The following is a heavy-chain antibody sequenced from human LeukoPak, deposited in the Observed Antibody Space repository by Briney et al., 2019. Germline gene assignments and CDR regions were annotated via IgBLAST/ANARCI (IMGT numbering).Heavy chain of an antibody. V-gene: IGHV4-30-4*08. CDR2: IYYSGST. D-gene: IGHD5-18*01. J-gene: IGHJ6*03. Sequence: SETLSLTCTVSGGSISSGDYYWSWIRQPPGKGLEWIGYIYYSGSTYYNPSLKSRFTISVDTSKNQFSLKLNSVTAADTAVYYCAREADTAMVRVDYYYMDVWGKGTTVTVSS. CDR1: GGSISSGDYY. CDR3: AREADTAMVRVDYYYMDV.